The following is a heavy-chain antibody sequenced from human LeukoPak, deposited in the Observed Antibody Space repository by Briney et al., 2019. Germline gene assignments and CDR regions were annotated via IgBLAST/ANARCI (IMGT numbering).Heavy chain of an antibody. J-gene: IGHJ4*02. V-gene: IGHV4-59*05. CDR3: ARQDINGTTPFDY. Sequence: SETLSLTCTVSGGSISSYYWSWIRQPPGKGLEWIGSIYYSGSTYYNPSLKSRVTISVDTSKNQFSLKLSSVTAADTAVYYCARQDINGTTPFDYWGQGTLVTVSS. CDR1: GGSISSYY. D-gene: IGHD1-7*01. CDR2: IYYSGST.